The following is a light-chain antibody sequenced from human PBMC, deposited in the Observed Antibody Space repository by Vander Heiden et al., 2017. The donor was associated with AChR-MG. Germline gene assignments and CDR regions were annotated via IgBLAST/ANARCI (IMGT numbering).Light chain of an antibody. CDR2: LGS. V-gene: IGKV2-28*01. J-gene: IGKJ3*01. CDR3: MQALQTPLFT. CDR1: QSLLHSNGYNY. Sequence: DIVMTQSSLSLPVTPGEPASISCRSSQSLLHSNGYNYLDWYLQKPGQSPQLLIYLGSNRASGVPDRFSGSGSGTDFTLKISRVEAEDVGVYYCMQALQTPLFTFRHGTKVDIK.